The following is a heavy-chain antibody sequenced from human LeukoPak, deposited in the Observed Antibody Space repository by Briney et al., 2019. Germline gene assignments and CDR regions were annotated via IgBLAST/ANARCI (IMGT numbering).Heavy chain of an antibody. J-gene: IGHJ5*02. CDR2: ISTDSGDA. CDR3: AGLGSTIKGRFDP. D-gene: IGHD1-26*01. CDR1: GYHFTGYH. V-gene: IGHV1-2*02. Sequence: ASVKVSCKASGYHFTGYHVHWVRPAPGQGLEWVGRISTDSGDADIAQKFQGRVTMTRDTSISTAYMELSRLTSDDSAVYYCAGLGSTIKGRFDPWGQGTSVTVSS.